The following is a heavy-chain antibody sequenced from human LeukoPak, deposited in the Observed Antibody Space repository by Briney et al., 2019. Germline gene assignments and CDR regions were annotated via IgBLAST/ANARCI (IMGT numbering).Heavy chain of an antibody. V-gene: IGHV4-4*07. J-gene: IGHJ6*03. CDR1: GGSISSYY. CDR3: ARDEYNWNDDYYMDV. CDR2: IYTSGST. Sequence: PSETLSLTCTVSGGSISSYYWSWIRQPAGKGLEWIGRIYTSGSTNYNPSLKSRVTMSVDTSKNQFSLKLSSVTAADTAVYYCARDEYNWNDDYYMDVWGKGTTVTISS. D-gene: IGHD1-20*01.